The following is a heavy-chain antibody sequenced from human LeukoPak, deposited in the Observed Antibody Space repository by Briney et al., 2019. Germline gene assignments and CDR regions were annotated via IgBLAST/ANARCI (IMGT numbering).Heavy chain of an antibody. CDR2: IYYSGST. V-gene: IGHV4-59*08. Sequence: SETLSLTCTVSGGSISSYYWSWIRQPPGKGLEWIGYIYYSGSTNYNPSLKSRVTISVDTSKNQFSLKLSSVTAADTAVYYCARHGYSSGWIYMDVWGKGTTVTVPS. CDR3: ARHGYSSGWIYMDV. J-gene: IGHJ6*03. D-gene: IGHD6-19*01. CDR1: GGSISSYY.